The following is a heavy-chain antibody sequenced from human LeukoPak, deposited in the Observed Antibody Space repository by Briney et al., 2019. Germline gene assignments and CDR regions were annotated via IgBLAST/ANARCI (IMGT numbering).Heavy chain of an antibody. J-gene: IGHJ4*02. Sequence: GGSLRLSCAASGFPFSSHGMSWVRQAPGKGLEWVSGIIGGGGSTYYADSVKGRFTISGDNSRNTLFLQMNSLRAEDTAVYYCAKGHGDSSGYYYFDSWGQGTLVTVSS. CDR1: GFPFSSHG. D-gene: IGHD3-22*01. CDR3: AKGHGDSSGYYYFDS. CDR2: IIGGGGST. V-gene: IGHV3-23*01.